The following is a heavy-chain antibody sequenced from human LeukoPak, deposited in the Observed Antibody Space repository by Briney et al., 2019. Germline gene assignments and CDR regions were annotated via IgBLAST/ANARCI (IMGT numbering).Heavy chain of an antibody. CDR1: GGTFSSYA. D-gene: IGHD2-2*01. Sequence: ASVKVSCKASGGTFSSYAVSWVRQAPGQGLEWVGGIIPIFGTANYAQKFQGRVTITTDESTSTAYMELSSLRSEDTAVYYCARAADCSSTSCYLGAAFDIWGQGTMVTVSS. CDR2: IIPIFGTA. J-gene: IGHJ3*02. CDR3: ARAADCSSTSCYLGAAFDI. V-gene: IGHV1-69*05.